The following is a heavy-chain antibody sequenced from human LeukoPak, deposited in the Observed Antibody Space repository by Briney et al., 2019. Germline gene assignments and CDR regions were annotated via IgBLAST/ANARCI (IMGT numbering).Heavy chain of an antibody. CDR1: GYPFTTWE. Sequence: ASVKVSCKTSGYPFTTWEINWVRQSAGHGLEWMRWVHPNSGNTAYAHKFQGTLTMTRDTSTGTAYMDLRGLRFDDAGVYFCARGPRNDPWGQGTLVTVSS. V-gene: IGHV1-8*01. J-gene: IGHJ5*02. CDR2: VHPNSGNT. D-gene: IGHD1-14*01. CDR3: ARGPRNDP.